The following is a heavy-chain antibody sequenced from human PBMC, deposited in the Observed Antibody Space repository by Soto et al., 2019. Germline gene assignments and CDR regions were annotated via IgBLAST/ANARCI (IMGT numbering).Heavy chain of an antibody. Sequence: SLRLSCVASGFTFDDYAMHWVRQIPGKGLQRVSGISWSTSSIGYGASLRGRFLISRDNANNSLYLQMNDLRPEDTALYYCGKASSSNSWSPIDYWGQGTLVTVSS. D-gene: IGHD3-3*01. V-gene: IGHV3-9*01. CDR3: GKASSSNSWSPIDY. CDR2: ISWSTSSI. J-gene: IGHJ4*02. CDR1: GFTFDDYA.